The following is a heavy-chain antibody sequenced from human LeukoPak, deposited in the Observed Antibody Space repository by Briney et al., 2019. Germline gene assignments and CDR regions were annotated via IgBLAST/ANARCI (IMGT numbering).Heavy chain of an antibody. CDR1: GYTFTGYY. CDR3: VRIYYSNAFDI. J-gene: IGHJ3*02. CDR2: INPNSGGT. D-gene: IGHD4-11*01. V-gene: IGHV1-2*02. Sequence: GASVKVSCKASGYTFTGYYMHWVRQAPGQGLEWMGWINPNSGGTNYAQKFQGRVTMTRDTSISTAYMELSRLRSEDTAVYYCVRIYYSNAFDIWGQGTMVTVSS.